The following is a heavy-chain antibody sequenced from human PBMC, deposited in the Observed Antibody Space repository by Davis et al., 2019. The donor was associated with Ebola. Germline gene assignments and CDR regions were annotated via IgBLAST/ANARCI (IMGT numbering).Heavy chain of an antibody. CDR3: AREGPRITGTTVFDY. V-gene: IGHV1-69*13. D-gene: IGHD1-20*01. CDR2: IIPIFGTA. Sequence: SVKVSCKASGGTFSSYAISWVRQAPGQGLEWMGGIIPIFGTANYAQKFQGRVTITADESTSTAYMELSSLRSEDTAVYYCAREGPRITGTTVFDYWGQGTLVTVSS. J-gene: IGHJ4*02. CDR1: GGTFSSYA.